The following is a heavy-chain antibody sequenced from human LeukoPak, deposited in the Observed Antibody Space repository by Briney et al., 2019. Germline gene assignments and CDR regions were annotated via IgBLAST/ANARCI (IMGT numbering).Heavy chain of an antibody. CDR2: IIPIFGTA. J-gene: IGHJ4*02. CDR3: ARDRSGYGRSFDY. D-gene: IGHD5-12*01. V-gene: IGHV1-69*13. Sequence: GASVKVSCKASGGTFSSYAISWVRQAPGQGLEWMGGIIPIFGTANYAQKFQGRVTITADESTRTAYMELSSLRSEDTAVYYCARDRSGYGRSFDYWGQGTLVTVSS. CDR1: GGTFSSYA.